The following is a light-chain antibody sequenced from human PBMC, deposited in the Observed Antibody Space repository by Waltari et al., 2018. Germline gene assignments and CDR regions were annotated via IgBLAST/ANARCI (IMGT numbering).Light chain of an antibody. Sequence: DIQMTQSPSFVSASVGDRVTITCRASQGISSRLAWYQHKPGKAPKLLIYTASTLQSGVPSRFSGSGSGTEFTLIITTLQPEDFATYFCLQAYSFPRTFGQGTKLEIK. CDR3: LQAYSFPRT. CDR2: TAS. J-gene: IGKJ2*01. V-gene: IGKV1-12*01. CDR1: QGISSR.